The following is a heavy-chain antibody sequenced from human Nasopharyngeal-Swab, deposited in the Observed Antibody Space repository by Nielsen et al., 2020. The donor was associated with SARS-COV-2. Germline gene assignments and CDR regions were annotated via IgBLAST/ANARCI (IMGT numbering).Heavy chain of an antibody. V-gene: IGHV3-23*01. D-gene: IGHD3-16*02. CDR3: AKKTVGTYPFDY. J-gene: IGHJ4*02. CDR1: GFTFSSYA. CDR2: LGTAGDT. Sequence: GESLKISCAASGFTFSSYAMSWVRQPPGKGLQWVSTLGTAGDTYYADSVKGRFTISRDNSKNTLYLQMNSLRAEDTAVYYCAKKTVGTYPFDYWGQGTLVTLSS.